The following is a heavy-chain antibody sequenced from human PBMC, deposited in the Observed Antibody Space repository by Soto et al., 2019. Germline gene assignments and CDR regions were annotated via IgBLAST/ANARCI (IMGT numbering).Heavy chain of an antibody. D-gene: IGHD1-26*01. CDR2: INPSGGST. CDR3: ASGSPYSGSRSASMDV. Sequence: QVQLVQSGAEVKKPGASVKVSCKASGYTFTSYYMHWVRQAPGQGLEWMGIINPSGGSTSYAQKFQSRVTMTRETSTSTVYKELSSLRSEDTAVYYCASGSPYSGSRSASMDVWGQGTTVTVSS. J-gene: IGHJ6*02. V-gene: IGHV1-46*03. CDR1: GYTFTSYY.